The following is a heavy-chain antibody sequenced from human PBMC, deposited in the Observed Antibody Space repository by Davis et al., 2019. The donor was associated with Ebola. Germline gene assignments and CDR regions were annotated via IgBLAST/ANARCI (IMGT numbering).Heavy chain of an antibody. D-gene: IGHD5-24*01. CDR2: IIPILGIA. Sequence: SVKVSCKASGGTFSSYTISWVRQAPGQGLEWMGRIIPILGIANYAQKFQGRVTITADKSTSTAYMELSSLRSEDTAVYYCARMRWLQHGPYFDYWGQGTLVTVSS. CDR3: ARMRWLQHGPYFDY. V-gene: IGHV1-69*02. J-gene: IGHJ4*02. CDR1: GGTFSSYT.